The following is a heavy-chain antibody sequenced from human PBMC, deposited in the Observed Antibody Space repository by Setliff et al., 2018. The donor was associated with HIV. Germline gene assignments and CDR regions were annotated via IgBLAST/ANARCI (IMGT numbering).Heavy chain of an antibody. CDR2: FYYSGNT. V-gene: IGHV4-59*04. Sequence: SETLSLTCTVPGGSISSHFWSWVRQPPGKGLEWIGSFYYSGNTYYNPSLKSRLTISIDTPKRQFSLKLTTANAADSGVYYCVRGGGSGWRQNYYGMDVWGQGTTVTVSS. CDR3: VRGGGSGWRQNYYGMDV. CDR1: GGSISSHF. J-gene: IGHJ6*02. D-gene: IGHD6-19*01.